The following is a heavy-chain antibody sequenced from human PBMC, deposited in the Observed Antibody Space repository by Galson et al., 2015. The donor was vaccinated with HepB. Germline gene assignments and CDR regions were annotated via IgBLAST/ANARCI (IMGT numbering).Heavy chain of an antibody. J-gene: IGHJ4*02. Sequence: SVKVSCKASGGTFSSYAISWVRQAPGQGLEWMGGIIPIFGTANYAQKFQGRVTITADESTSTAYMELSSLRSEDTAVYYCARVPANCGGDCYFEFDYWGQGTLVTVSS. D-gene: IGHD2-21*02. V-gene: IGHV1-69*13. CDR2: IIPIFGTA. CDR3: ARVPANCGGDCYFEFDY. CDR1: GGTFSSYA.